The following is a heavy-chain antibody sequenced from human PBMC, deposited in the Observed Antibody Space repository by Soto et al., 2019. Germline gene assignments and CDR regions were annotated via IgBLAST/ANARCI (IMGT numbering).Heavy chain of an antibody. Sequence: SETLSLTCSVSGVSLTSGTYYWSWIRQHPGKGLEWIGYIFYSGSTDYNPSLKSRVNISVDTSKNQFSLKLSSVTAADTAVYYCASTEDFFDYWGPGTLLTVSS. V-gene: IGHV4-31*03. CDR3: ASTEDFFDY. CDR2: IFYSGST. CDR1: GVSLTSGTYY. J-gene: IGHJ4*02.